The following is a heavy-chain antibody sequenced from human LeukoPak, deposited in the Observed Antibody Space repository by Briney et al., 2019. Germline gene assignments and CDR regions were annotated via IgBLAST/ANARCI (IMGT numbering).Heavy chain of an antibody. J-gene: IGHJ4*02. CDR3: ASTTGYSYGYFDY. V-gene: IGHV3-48*03. CDR1: GFTFSSYE. CDR2: ISRGGSTI. Sequence: GGSLRLSCAASGFTFSSYELNWVRQAPGRGLEWVSYISRGGSTIYYADSVKGRFTLPRDNAQNSLYLQMNSLRAEDTAVYYCASTTGYSYGYFDYWGQGTLVTVSS. D-gene: IGHD5-18*01.